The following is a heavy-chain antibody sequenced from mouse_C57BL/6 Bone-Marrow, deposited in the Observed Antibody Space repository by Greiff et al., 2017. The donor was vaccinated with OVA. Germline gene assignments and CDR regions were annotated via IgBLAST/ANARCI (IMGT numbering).Heavy chain of an antibody. CDR1: GYTFTDYY. CDR2: IYPGSGNT. CDR3: ARRWLLRRGYYFDY. Sequence: QVQLKQSGAELVRPGASVKLSCKASGYTFTDYYINWVKQRPGQGLEWIARIYPGSGNTYYNEKFKGKATLTAEKSSSTAYMQLSSLTSEDSAVYFCARRWLLRRGYYFDYWGQGTTLTVSS. J-gene: IGHJ2*01. D-gene: IGHD2-3*01. V-gene: IGHV1-76*01.